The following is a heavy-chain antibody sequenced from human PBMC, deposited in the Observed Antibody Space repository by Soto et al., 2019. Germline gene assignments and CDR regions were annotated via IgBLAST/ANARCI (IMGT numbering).Heavy chain of an antibody. J-gene: IGHJ4*02. D-gene: IGHD6-13*01. CDR2: IYSGGRT. Sequence: GGSLRLSCAASGFTASTNYMSWVRQAPGKGLEWVSVIYSGGRTQYTDTVKGRFTISRDNSKNTLYLQMNSLRADDTAVYYCAREVSSWHRYYFDSWGQGTLVTVSS. CDR1: GFTASTNY. V-gene: IGHV3-53*01. CDR3: AREVSSWHRYYFDS.